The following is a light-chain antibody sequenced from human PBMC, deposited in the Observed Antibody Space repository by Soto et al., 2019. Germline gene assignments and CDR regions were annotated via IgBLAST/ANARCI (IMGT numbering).Light chain of an antibody. Sequence: DIQMTQSPSSLSASVGDRVTITCRASQTISSSLNWYQQKPGKAPDLLIYAASNLQSGVPSRFSGSGSESDFTLNISSLQPEDFATYYCQQSYSSPQMYTFGQGTRLAIK. J-gene: IGKJ2*01. CDR3: QQSYSSPQMYT. CDR2: AAS. CDR1: QTISSS. V-gene: IGKV1-39*01.